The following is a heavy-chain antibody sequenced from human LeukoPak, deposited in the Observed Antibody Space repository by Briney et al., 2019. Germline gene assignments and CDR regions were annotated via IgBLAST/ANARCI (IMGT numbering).Heavy chain of an antibody. CDR3: ATLIFCNYYMDV. J-gene: IGHJ6*03. CDR1: GFTFSSYS. D-gene: IGHD3/OR15-3a*01. V-gene: IGHV3-21*01. CDR2: ISSSSSYI. Sequence: GGSLRLSCAASGFTFSSYSMSWVRQAPGKGLEWVSSISSSSSYIYSADSAKGRSTISRDNAKNSLYLHMNSLRDENTAEYYGATLIFCNYYMDVWGKGTTVTVSS.